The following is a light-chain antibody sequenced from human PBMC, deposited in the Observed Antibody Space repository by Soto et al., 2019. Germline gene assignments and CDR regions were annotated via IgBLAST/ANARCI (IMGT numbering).Light chain of an antibody. CDR3: QQYNTYPWT. Sequence: DIQMTQSPSTLSASVGDTVTVTCRASQTINNWLAWYQQRPGKAPTFLIYKTSTLETGVPSRFSGSGSGTEFTLTISSLQPEDFAIYYCQQYNTYPWTFGQGTRVEI. V-gene: IGKV1-5*03. J-gene: IGKJ1*01. CDR1: QTINNW. CDR2: KTS.